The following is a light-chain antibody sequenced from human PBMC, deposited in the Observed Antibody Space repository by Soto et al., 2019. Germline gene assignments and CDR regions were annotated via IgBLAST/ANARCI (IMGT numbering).Light chain of an antibody. J-gene: IGLJ1*01. V-gene: IGLV2-8*01. CDR2: EVS. CDR1: SSDVGAYNY. Sequence: QSALTQPPSASGSPGQSVTISCTGTSSDVGAYNYVSWYQQLPGKAPKLIIYEVSKRPSGVPDRFSGSKSANTASLTVSGLQAEEEADYYCTSYAGTYSFFYVFGTGTKVTVL. CDR3: TSYAGTYSFFYV.